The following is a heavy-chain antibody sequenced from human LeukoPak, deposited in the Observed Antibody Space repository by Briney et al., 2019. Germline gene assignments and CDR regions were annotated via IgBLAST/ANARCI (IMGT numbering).Heavy chain of an antibody. CDR2: ISYDGSNK. V-gene: IGHV3-30*18. Sequence: GGSLRLSCAASGFTFSSYGMHWVRQAPGKGLEWVAVISYDGSNKYYADSVKGRFTISRDNSKNTLYLQMNSLRAEDTAVYHCAKDYYDYVWGSYRYLDYWGQGTLVTVSS. CDR3: AKDYYDYVWGSYRYLDY. D-gene: IGHD3-16*02. J-gene: IGHJ4*02. CDR1: GFTFSSYG.